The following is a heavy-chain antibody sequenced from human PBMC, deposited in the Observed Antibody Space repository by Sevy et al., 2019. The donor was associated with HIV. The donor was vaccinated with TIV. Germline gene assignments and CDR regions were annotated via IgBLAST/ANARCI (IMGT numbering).Heavy chain of an antibody. J-gene: IGHJ4*02. CDR1: EFKFNSYW. V-gene: IGHV3-7*01. Sequence: GGALRLSCVASEFKFNSYWMLWVRQAPGKGLEWVANINQDATANFYADSVRGRFIISRDNVRNSVSLQMNILRVEDTALYYCVRAIATVDSFWGQGTLVTVSS. CDR2: INQDATAN. D-gene: IGHD6-13*01. CDR3: VRAIATVDSF.